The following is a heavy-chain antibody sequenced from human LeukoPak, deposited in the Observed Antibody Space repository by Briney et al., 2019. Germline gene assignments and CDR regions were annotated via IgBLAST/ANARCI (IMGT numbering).Heavy chain of an antibody. CDR1: GGSISRSNW. CDR3: AREDYDDSGAWYFDL. CDR2: IYHSGST. D-gene: IGHD3-3*01. Sequence: NPSGTLSLTCAVSGGSISRSNWWSWVRQPPGKGLEWIGEIYHSGSTNYNPSLKSRVTISVDKSKNQFSLKLSSVTAADTAVYYCAREDYDDSGAWYFDLWGRGTLVTVSS. V-gene: IGHV4-4*02. J-gene: IGHJ2*01.